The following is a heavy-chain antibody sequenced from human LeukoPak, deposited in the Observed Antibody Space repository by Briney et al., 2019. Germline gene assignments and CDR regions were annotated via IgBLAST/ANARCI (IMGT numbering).Heavy chain of an antibody. J-gene: IGHJ4*02. V-gene: IGHV3-9*01. CDR3: AKESSVYCTDGVCSFDF. Sequence: GRSLRLSCAASGFTFNDYAMHWVRQAPGKGLEWVSGISWNSGSLGYADSVKGRFTISRDNTKDSLYLQMNSLRAEDTALYYCAKESSVYCTDGVCSFDFWGQGSLVTVSS. CDR1: GFTFNDYA. D-gene: IGHD2-8*01. CDR2: ISWNSGSL.